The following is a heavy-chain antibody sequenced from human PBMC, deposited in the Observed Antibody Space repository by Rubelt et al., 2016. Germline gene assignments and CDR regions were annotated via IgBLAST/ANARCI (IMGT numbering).Heavy chain of an antibody. CDR3: ARSYSYGLNYDY. J-gene: IGHJ4*02. CDR2: IYYSGST. Sequence: QVQLQESGPGLVKPSETLSLTCTVSGGSISSYYWSWIRQPPGKGLEWIGYIYYSGSTYYNPSLKSRVTISVDTSKNQFSLKLSSVTAADTAVYYCARSYSYGLNYDYWGQGTLVTVSS. CDR1: GGSISSYY. D-gene: IGHD5-18*01. V-gene: IGHV4-59*06.